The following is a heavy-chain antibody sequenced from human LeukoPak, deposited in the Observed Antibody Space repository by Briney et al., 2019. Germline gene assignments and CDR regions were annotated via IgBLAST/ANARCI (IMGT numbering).Heavy chain of an antibody. J-gene: IGHJ4*02. CDR3: ARDPAKFWSGHDY. CDR1: GFTFSSYG. CDR2: ISYDGSNK. D-gene: IGHD3-3*01. V-gene: IGHV3-30*03. Sequence: PGGSLRLSCTASGFTFSSYGMHWVRQDPGKGLEWVAVISYDGSNKYYADSVKGRFTISRDNSKNTLYVQMNSLRAEDAAVYYCARDPAKFWSGHDYWGQGTLVNVSS.